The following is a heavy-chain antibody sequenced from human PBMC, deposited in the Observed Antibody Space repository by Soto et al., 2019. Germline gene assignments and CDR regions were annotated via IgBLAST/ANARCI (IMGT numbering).Heavy chain of an antibody. Sequence: QAXVSLRLSFAASGFTFSSYAMTWVRQAPGKGLEWVSGISGSGGSTYYADSVKGRFTISRDNSKNTMYLQMNSLRAEDTAVYYCAKGVRSYYYYGMDVWGQGTTVTVSS. CDR1: GFTFSSYA. J-gene: IGHJ6*02. CDR3: AKGVRSYYYYGMDV. V-gene: IGHV3-23*01. CDR2: ISGSGGST. D-gene: IGHD3-22*01.